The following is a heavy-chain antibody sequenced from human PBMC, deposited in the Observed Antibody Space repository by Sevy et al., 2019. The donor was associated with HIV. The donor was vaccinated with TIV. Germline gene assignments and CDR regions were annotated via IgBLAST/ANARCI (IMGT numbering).Heavy chain of an antibody. CDR2: ISSSSSTI. CDR3: ARDIYDSSGSERPGMDV. D-gene: IGHD3-22*01. CDR1: GFTFSSYS. V-gene: IGHV3-48*01. Sequence: GGSLRLSCAASGFTFSSYSMNWVRQAPGKGLEWVSYISSSSSTIYYAESVKGRFTISRDNAKNSLYLQMNSLRAEDTAVYYCARDIYDSSGSERPGMDVWGQGTTVTVSS. J-gene: IGHJ6*02.